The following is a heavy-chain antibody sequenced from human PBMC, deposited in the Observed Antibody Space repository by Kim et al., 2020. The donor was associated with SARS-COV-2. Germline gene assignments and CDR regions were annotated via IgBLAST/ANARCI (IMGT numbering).Heavy chain of an antibody. CDR3: ATLWFGELFETMFDY. V-gene: IGHV3-21*01. D-gene: IGHD3-10*01. CDR1: GFTFSSYS. J-gene: IGHJ4*02. Sequence: GGSLRLSCAASGFTFSSYSMNWVRQAPGKGLEWVSSISSSSSYIYYADSVKGRFTISRDNAKNSLYLQMNSLRAEDTAVYYCATLWFGELFETMFDYWGQGTLVTVSS. CDR2: ISSSSSYI.